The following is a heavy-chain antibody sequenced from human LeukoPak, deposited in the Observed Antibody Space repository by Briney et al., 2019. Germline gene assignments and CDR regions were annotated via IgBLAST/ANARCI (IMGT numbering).Heavy chain of an antibody. D-gene: IGHD2-8*01. J-gene: IGHJ5*02. CDR3: ARGLRMQNWFDP. CDR2: INAGNGNT. Sequence: ASVKVSCKASGYTFTSYAMHWVRQAPGQRLEWMGWINAGNGNTKYSQKFQGRVTITRDTSASTAYMELSSLRSEDTAVYYCARGLRMQNWFDPWGQGTLVTVSS. V-gene: IGHV1-3*01. CDR1: GYTFTSYA.